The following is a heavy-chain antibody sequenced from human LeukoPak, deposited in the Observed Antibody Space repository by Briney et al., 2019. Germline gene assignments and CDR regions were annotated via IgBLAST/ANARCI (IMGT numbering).Heavy chain of an antibody. CDR3: ARVGSGSHDAFDI. D-gene: IGHD1-26*01. V-gene: IGHV3-21*01. CDR1: GFTFSSYS. J-gene: IGHJ3*02. CDR2: ISSSSGYI. Sequence: GGSLRLSCAASGFTFSSYSMNWVSQAPGKGLEWVSSISSSSGYIYYADSVKGRFTISRDNAKNSLYLQMNSLRAEDTAVYYCARVGSGSHDAFDIWGQGTMVTVSS.